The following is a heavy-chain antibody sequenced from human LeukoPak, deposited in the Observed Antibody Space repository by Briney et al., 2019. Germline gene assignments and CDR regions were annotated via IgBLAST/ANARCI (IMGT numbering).Heavy chain of an antibody. CDR1: GFTFSTNA. Sequence: GGSLRLSCAASGFTFSTNAMSWVRQAPGKGLEWVSAIDGSGTTAYYADSVKGRFTISRDNSKNTLYLQMNSLRVEDTAVYYCAKDQRTMTRRMDVWGQGTTVTVSS. CDR3: AKDQRTMTRRMDV. D-gene: IGHD2-2*01. J-gene: IGHJ6*02. CDR2: IDGSGTTA. V-gene: IGHV3-23*01.